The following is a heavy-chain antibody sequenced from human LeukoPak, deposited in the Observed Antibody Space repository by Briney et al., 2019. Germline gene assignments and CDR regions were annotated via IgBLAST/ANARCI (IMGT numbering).Heavy chain of an antibody. V-gene: IGHV4-30-2*01. CDR2: IYHSGST. D-gene: IGHD5-18*01. CDR1: GGSISSGGYS. Sequence: PSETLSLTYTVSGGSISSGGYSWSWIRQPPGKGLEWIGYIYHSGSTYYNPSLKSRVTISVDRSKNQFSLKLSSVTAAGTAVYYCASGYSYGIFDYWGQGTLVTVSS. J-gene: IGHJ4*02. CDR3: ASGYSYGIFDY.